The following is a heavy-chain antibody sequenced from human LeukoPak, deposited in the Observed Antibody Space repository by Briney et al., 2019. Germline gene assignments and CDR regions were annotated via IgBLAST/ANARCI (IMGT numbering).Heavy chain of an antibody. D-gene: IGHD3-22*01. CDR2: ISSSSSYI. Sequence: GGSLRLSCAASGFTFSSYSMNWVRQAPGKGLEWVSSISSSSSYIYYADSVKGRFTISRDNAKNSLYLQMNSLRAEDTAVYYCAGYYYDSSGYYLNWFDPWGQGTLVTVS. V-gene: IGHV3-21*01. J-gene: IGHJ5*02. CDR3: AGYYYDSSGYYLNWFDP. CDR1: GFTFSSYS.